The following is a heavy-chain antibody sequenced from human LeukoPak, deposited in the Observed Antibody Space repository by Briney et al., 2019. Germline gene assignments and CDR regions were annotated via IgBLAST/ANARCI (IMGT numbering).Heavy chain of an antibody. CDR2: IIPILGIA. D-gene: IGHD3-22*01. CDR1: GGTFSSYA. J-gene: IGHJ4*02. V-gene: IGHV1-69*04. CDR3: ASERYYYDSSGYYC. Sequence: ASVKVSCKASGGTFSSYAISWVRQAPGQGLEWMGRIIPILGIANYAQKFQGRVTITADKSTSTAYMELSSLRSEDTAVYYCASERYYYDSSGYYCWGQGTLVTVSS.